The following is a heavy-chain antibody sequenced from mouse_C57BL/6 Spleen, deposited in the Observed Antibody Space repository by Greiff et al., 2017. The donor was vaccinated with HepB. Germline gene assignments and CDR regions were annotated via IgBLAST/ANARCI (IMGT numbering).Heavy chain of an antibody. CDR3: SRSYCSGLDY. CDR2: IYPGDGDT. CDR1: GYAFSSSW. V-gene: IGHV1-82*01. Sequence: VQLQQSGPELVKPGASVKISCKASGYAFSSSWMNWVKQRPGKGLEWIGRIYPGDGDTNYNGKFKGKATLTADKSSSTACMQLRSLTSEDSAVYYCSRSYCSGLDYWGQGTTLTVSS. J-gene: IGHJ2*01. D-gene: IGHD2-12*01.